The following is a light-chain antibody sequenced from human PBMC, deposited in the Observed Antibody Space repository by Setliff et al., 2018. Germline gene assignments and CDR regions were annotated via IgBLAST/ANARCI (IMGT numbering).Light chain of an antibody. J-gene: IGKJ4*01. V-gene: IGKV1-9*01. CDR1: QDVSSF. CDR3: QQLINFPLT. CDR2: GAS. Sequence: DIQLTQSPSFLSASVGDRVIITCRASQDVSSFFAWYQQKPGKAPKILIWGASHLQSGVPSRFSGDRSGAEYTLTINFLQPEDFATYYCQQLINFPLTFGGGTKVDIK.